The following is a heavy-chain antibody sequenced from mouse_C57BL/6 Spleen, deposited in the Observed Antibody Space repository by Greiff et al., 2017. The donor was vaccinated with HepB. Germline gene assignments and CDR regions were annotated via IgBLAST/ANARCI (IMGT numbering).Heavy chain of an antibody. D-gene: IGHD1-1*01. V-gene: IGHV1-82*01. CDR3: ARNYYGSSSQAMDY. Sequence: QVQLKQSGPELVKPGASVKISCKASGYAFSSSWMNWVKQRPGKGLEWIGRIYPGDGDTNYNGKFKGKATLTADKSSSTAYMQLSSLTSEDSAVYFCARNYYGSSSQAMDYWGQGTSVTVSS. J-gene: IGHJ4*01. CDR1: GYAFSSSW. CDR2: IYPGDGDT.